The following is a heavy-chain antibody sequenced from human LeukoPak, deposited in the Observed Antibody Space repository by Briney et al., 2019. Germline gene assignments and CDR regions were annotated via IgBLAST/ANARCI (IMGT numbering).Heavy chain of an antibody. J-gene: IGHJ4*02. CDR1: GFTFSGYW. V-gene: IGHV3-7*01. CDR2: INQDGSEK. Sequence: GGSLRLSCAASGFTFSGYWMSWVRQAPGKGLEWVANINQDGSEKYYVDSVKGRFTISRDNAKNSPYLQMNSLRGEDTAVYYCASDDRWGQGTLVTVSS. CDR3: ASDDR.